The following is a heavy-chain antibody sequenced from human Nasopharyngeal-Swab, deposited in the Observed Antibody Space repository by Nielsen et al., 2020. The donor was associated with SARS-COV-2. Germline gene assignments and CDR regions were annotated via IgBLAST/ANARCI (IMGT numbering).Heavy chain of an antibody. Sequence: SGPTLVKPTETLTLTCTVSGFSLSNARMGVSWIRQPPGKALEWLAHIFSNDEKSYSTSLKSRLTISKDTSKNQVVLTMTNMDPVDTATYYCARIRLGDSGSYSSDIDYWGQGTLVTVSS. CDR3: ARIRLGDSGSYSSDIDY. D-gene: IGHD1-26*01. V-gene: IGHV2-26*01. CDR2: IFSNDEK. CDR1: GFSLSNARMG. J-gene: IGHJ4*02.